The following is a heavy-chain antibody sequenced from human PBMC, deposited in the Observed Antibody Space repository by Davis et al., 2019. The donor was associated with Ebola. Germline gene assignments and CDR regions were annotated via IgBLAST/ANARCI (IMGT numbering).Heavy chain of an antibody. CDR1: GFTFSNYG. Sequence: PGGSLRLSCAASGFTFSNYGMHWFRHPPGKGQELVAFVRNDESVRVDADSVKGRFTISRDNSKNTLYLQMNSLRAEDSAVYYWAKCSSDLTATPFDYWGQETLVTVSS. J-gene: IGHJ4*02. CDR2: VRNDESVR. V-gene: IGHV3-30*02. CDR3: AKCSSDLTATPFDY. D-gene: IGHD3-10*02.